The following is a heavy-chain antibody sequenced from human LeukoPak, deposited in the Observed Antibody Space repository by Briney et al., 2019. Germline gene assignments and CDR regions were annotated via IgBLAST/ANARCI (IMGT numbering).Heavy chain of an antibody. J-gene: IGHJ4*02. V-gene: IGHV4-34*01. CDR3: AGHLWGGIDSSVLRFDY. Sequence: PSETLSLTCAVYDGSFNGFYWSWIRQPPGKGLEWIGEINHSGSTNYNPSLKSRVTISVDTSKNQFSLKLSSVTAADTAVYYCAGHLWGGIDSSVLRFDYRGQGTLVTVSS. D-gene: IGHD3-22*01. CDR2: INHSGST. CDR1: DGSFNGFY.